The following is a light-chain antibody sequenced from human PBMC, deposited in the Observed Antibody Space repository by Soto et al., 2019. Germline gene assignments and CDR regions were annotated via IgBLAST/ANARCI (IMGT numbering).Light chain of an antibody. J-gene: IGLJ1*01. CDR1: SSDVGAYNY. CDR3: VSFTTAWTHV. CDR2: EVS. Sequence: QSVLTQPASVSGSPGQSITISCTGTSSDVGAYNYVSWFQQHPGKAPTLIISEVSNRPSGVSNRFSGSTSGNAASLTISGLQAEYEDDYFCVSFTTAWTHVFGTGTTV. V-gene: IGLV2-14*01.